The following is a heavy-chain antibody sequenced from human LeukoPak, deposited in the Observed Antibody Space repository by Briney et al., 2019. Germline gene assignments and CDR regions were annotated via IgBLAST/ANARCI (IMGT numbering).Heavy chain of an antibody. CDR1: GGSFSGYY. CDR2: INHSGST. J-gene: IGHJ4*02. Sequence: SETLSLTCAVYGGSFSGYYWSWIRQPPGKGLEWIGEINHSGSTNYNPSLKSRVTISVDTSKNQFSLKLSSVTAADTAVCYCARGVYCTNGVCYSDFDYWGQGTLVTVSS. CDR3: ARGVYCTNGVCYSDFDY. V-gene: IGHV4-34*01. D-gene: IGHD2-8*01.